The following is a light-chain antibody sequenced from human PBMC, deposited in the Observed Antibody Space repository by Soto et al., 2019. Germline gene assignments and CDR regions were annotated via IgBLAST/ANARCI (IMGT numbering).Light chain of an antibody. CDR1: SSDVGGYNY. V-gene: IGLV2-14*01. CDR2: DVS. J-gene: IGLJ1*01. CDR3: SSYTSSSTLVV. Sequence: QSALTQPASVSGSPGQSITISCTGTSSDVGGYNYVSWSQQHPGKAPKLMIYDVSNRPSGVSNRFSGSKSGNTASLTISGLQAEDEADYYCSSYTSSSTLVVFGTGTKVTVL.